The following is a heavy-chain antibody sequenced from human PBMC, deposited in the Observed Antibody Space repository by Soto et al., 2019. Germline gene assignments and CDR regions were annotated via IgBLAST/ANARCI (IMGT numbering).Heavy chain of an antibody. Sequence: GVPVNVCAEGCGETFAFYYRHWVRHSQEKGLEWMGWINPNSGGRKYAQKFQGRVTMTRDTSISTAYMELSRLRSDDTAVYYCAIYYTRSWFELPRGVTAFWVNGTTVTVSP. CDR1: GETFAFYY. V-gene: IGHV1-2*02. J-gene: IGHJ6*01. CDR3: AIYYTRSWFELPRGVTAF. CDR2: INPNSGGR. D-gene: IGHD6-13*01.